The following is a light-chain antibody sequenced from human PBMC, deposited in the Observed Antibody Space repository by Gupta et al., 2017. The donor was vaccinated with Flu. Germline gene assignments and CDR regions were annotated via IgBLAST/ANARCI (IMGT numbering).Light chain of an antibody. CDR3: GPRNDRLYPVV. CDR2: EID. Sequence: ISCSGGSSNIGKHYVSWYQQLPGTAPKLLIYEIDKRPSGIPDRFSGSKSGTSATLGITGLQTGDEADYYCGPRNDRLYPVVFGGGTKL. J-gene: IGLJ3*02. V-gene: IGLV1-51*02. CDR1: SSNIGKHY.